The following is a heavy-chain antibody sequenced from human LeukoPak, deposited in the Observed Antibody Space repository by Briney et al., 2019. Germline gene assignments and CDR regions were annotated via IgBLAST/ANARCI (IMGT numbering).Heavy chain of an antibody. J-gene: IGHJ6*03. CDR3: ARHSSGWYGGYYYYYMDV. CDR2: IYYSGST. V-gene: IGHV4-59*01. CDR1: GGSISSYY. D-gene: IGHD6-19*01. Sequence: SATLSLTCTVSGGSISSYYWSWIRPPPGKVLEWIGYIYYSGSTNYNPSLKSRVTISVDTSKNQFSLKLSSVTAADTAVYYCARHSSGWYGGYYYYYMDVWGKGTTVTISS.